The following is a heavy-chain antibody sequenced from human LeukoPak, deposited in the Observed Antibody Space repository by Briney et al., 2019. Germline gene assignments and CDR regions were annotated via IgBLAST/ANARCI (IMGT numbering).Heavy chain of an antibody. J-gene: IGHJ4*02. D-gene: IGHD3-16*01. V-gene: IGHV4-59*01. CDR2: FHNSGTS. CDR3: GAGWLIDY. Sequence: PSETLSLTFTVSDDSISDYYRGWIRQPPGKGLEWIGYFHNSGTSTYNPSLKSRVTISADTSKNQFSLKLNSLTTADTAVYTRGAGWLIDYWGQGILVTVSS. CDR1: DDSISDYY.